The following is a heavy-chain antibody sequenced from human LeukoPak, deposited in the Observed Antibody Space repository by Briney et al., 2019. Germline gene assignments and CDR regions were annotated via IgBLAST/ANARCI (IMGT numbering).Heavy chain of an antibody. CDR1: GGTFGSYA. CDR3: ASHPGRDCSSTSCKRNYYYYYYMDV. V-gene: IGHV1-69*05. D-gene: IGHD2-2*01. Sequence: SVKVSCKASGGTFGSYAISWVRQAPGQGLEWMGGIIPIFGTANYAQKFQGRVTITTDESTSTAYMELSSLRSEDTAVYYCASHPGRDCSSTSCKRNYYYYYYMDVWGKGTTVTVSS. CDR2: IIPIFGTA. J-gene: IGHJ6*03.